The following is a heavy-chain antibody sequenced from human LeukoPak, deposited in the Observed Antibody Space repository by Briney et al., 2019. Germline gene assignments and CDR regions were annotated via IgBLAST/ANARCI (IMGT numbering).Heavy chain of an antibody. CDR2: ITGNGVST. CDR3: AKGLHSSSWYSDS. V-gene: IGHV3-23*01. Sequence: GGSLRLSCAASGFTFNTYTMNWVRLVPGKGLEWVSLITGNGVSTYYADSVKGRFTISRDNSKNTLYLQMNSLRAEDTAVYYCAKGLHSSSWYSDSWGQRTLVTVSS. J-gene: IGHJ4*02. CDR1: GFTFNTYT. D-gene: IGHD6-13*01.